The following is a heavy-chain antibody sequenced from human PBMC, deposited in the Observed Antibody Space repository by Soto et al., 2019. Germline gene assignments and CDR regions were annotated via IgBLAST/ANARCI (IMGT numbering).Heavy chain of an antibody. CDR2: IYSGGST. D-gene: IGHD2-2*01. J-gene: IGHJ5*02. CDR1: GFTVSSNY. CDR3: ARETGYCSSTSCRGEGNWFDP. Sequence: EVQLVETGGGLIQPGGSLRLSCAASGFTVSSNYMSWVRQAPGKGLEWVSVIYSGGSTYYADSVKGRFTISRDNSKNTLYLQMNSLRAEDTAVYYCARETGYCSSTSCRGEGNWFDPWGQGTLVTVSS. V-gene: IGHV3-53*02.